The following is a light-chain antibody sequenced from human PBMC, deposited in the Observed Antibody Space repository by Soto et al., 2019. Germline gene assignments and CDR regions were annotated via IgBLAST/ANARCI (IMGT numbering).Light chain of an antibody. CDR3: QQSYSAPQMYT. CDR1: QRISNS. J-gene: IGKJ2*01. V-gene: IGKV1-39*01. Sequence: DIQMTQSPSSLSASVGDRVTITCRASQRISNSLNWYQQKPGKAPDLLIYAASNLQSGVPSRFSGSGSGTEFTLTISILQPEDFATYDCQQSYSAPQMYTFGQGTKLEIK. CDR2: AAS.